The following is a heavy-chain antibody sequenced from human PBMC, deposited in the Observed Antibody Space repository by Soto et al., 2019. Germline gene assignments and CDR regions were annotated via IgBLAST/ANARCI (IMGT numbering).Heavy chain of an antibody. CDR2: ISGSGAST. CDR3: AKHRYDFGDYSDF. V-gene: IGHV3-23*01. J-gene: IGHJ4*02. Sequence: VQLLESGGGLIQPGGSLRLSCAASGFTFSSSAISWVRQAPAKGLEWVITISGSGASTNYADSVRGRFTISRDNSKNTVSLQMNSLRAEDTAVYYCAKHRYDFGDYSDFWGQGTLVTVSS. CDR1: GFTFSSSA. D-gene: IGHD4-17*01.